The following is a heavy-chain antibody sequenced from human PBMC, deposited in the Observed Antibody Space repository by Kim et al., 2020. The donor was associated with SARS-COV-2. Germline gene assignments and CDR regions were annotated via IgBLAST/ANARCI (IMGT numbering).Heavy chain of an antibody. CDR1: GYTFTSYA. D-gene: IGHD5-12*01. Sequence: ASVKVSCKASGYTFTSYAMHWVRQAPGQRLEWMGWINAGNGNTKYSQKFQGRVTITRDTSASTAYMELSSLRSEDTAVYYCARGFPPATIDYYYYGMDVWGQGTTVTVSS. CDR3: ARGFPPATIDYYYYGMDV. J-gene: IGHJ6*02. V-gene: IGHV1-3*01. CDR2: INAGNGNT.